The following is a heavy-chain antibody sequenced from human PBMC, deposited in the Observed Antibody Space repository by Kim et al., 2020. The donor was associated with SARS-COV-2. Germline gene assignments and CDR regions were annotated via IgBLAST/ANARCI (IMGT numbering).Heavy chain of an antibody. CDR1: GFTFSSYG. CDR2: ISYDGSNK. Sequence: GGSLRLSCAASGFTFSSYGMHWVRQAPGEGLEWVAVISYDGSNKYYADSVKGRFTISRDNSTNTLYLQMNSLRAEDTAVYYCAKGYSGGFDYWGQGTLVTVSS. V-gene: IGHV3-30*18. D-gene: IGHD4-4*01. CDR3: AKGYSGGFDY. J-gene: IGHJ4*02.